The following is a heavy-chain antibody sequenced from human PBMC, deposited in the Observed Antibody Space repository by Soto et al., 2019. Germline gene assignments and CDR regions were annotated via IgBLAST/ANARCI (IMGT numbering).Heavy chain of an antibody. Sequence: SETLSLTCAVSGYSISSSNWWGWIRQPPGKGLEWIGYIYYSGTTYYNPSLKSRVTISVDTSKNQFSLNLSSVTAVDTAVYYCARERWLQFGTDYYGMDVWGQGTTVTVSS. V-gene: IGHV4-28*03. D-gene: IGHD5-18*01. CDR1: GYSISSSNW. CDR3: ARERWLQFGTDYYGMDV. J-gene: IGHJ6*02. CDR2: IYYSGTT.